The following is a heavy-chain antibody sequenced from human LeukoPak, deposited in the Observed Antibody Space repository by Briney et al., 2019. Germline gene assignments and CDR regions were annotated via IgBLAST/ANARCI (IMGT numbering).Heavy chain of an antibody. Sequence: SETLSLTCAVYGGSFSGYYWSWLRQPPGKGLEWIGEINHSGSNNYNPSLKRRVTISVDTSKNQFSLKLSSVTAADTAVYYCARDLNYYDSSGLTDYWGQGTLVTVSS. J-gene: IGHJ4*02. CDR3: ARDLNYYDSSGLTDY. D-gene: IGHD3-22*01. CDR2: INHSGSN. CDR1: GGSFSGYY. V-gene: IGHV4-34*01.